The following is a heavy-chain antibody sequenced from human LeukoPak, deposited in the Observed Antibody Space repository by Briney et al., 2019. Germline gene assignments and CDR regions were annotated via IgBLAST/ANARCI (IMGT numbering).Heavy chain of an antibody. V-gene: IGHV3-30-3*01. Sequence: GGSLRLSCAASGYTFSSYAMHWVRQAPGKGLEWVAVISYDGSNKYYADSVKGRFTISRDNSKNSLYLQMNSLRAEDTAVYYCARDDPPVPLFQHWGQGTLVTVSS. CDR1: GYTFSSYA. CDR2: ISYDGSNK. CDR3: ARDDPPVPLFQH. J-gene: IGHJ1*01.